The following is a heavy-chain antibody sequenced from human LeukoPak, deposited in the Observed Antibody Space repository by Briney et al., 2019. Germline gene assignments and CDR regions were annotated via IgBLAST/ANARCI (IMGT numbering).Heavy chain of an antibody. Sequence: PSQTLSLTCTVSGGSISSGGYYWSWIRQHPGKGLEWIGYIYYSRNTYYNPSLKSRVTISVDTSKNQFSLKLSSVTAADTAVYYCARGLGYCSGGSCYSGYYYGMDVWGKGTTVTVSS. CDR3: ARGLGYCSGGSCYSGYYYGMDV. CDR1: GGSISSGGYY. J-gene: IGHJ6*04. CDR2: IYYSRNT. D-gene: IGHD2-15*01. V-gene: IGHV4-31*03.